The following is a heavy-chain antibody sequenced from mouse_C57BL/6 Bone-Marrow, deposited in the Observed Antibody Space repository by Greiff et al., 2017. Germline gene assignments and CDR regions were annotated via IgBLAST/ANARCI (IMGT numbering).Heavy chain of an antibody. V-gene: IGHV5-17*01. CDR1: GFTFSDYG. J-gene: IGHJ3*01. D-gene: IGHD2-4*01. Sequence: VKLVESGGGLVKPGGSLKLSCAASGFTFSDYGMHWVRQAPEKGLEWVAYISSGSSTIYYADTVKGRFTISRDNAKNTLFLQMTSLRSEDTAMYDCARRYDYDWFAYWGQGTLVTVSA. CDR3: ARRYDYDWFAY. CDR2: ISSGSSTI.